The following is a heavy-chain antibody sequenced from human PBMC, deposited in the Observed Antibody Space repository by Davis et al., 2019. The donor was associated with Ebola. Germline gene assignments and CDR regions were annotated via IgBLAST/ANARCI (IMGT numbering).Heavy chain of an antibody. CDR2: ISAYNGNT. V-gene: IGHV1-18*01. CDR3: ARTSIVGTTTTASDI. D-gene: IGHD1-26*01. J-gene: IGHJ3*02. Sequence: AASVKVSCKASGYSFKNYAISWVRQAPAQGLEWMGWISAYNGNTNYAQKVQGRVTMTTDTSTGTAYLDLRSLRSDDTAVYFCARTSIVGTTTTASDIWGQGTLVTVSS. CDR1: GYSFKNYA.